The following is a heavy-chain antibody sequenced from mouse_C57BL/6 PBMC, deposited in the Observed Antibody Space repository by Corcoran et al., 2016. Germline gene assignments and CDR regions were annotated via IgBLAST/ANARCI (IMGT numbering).Heavy chain of an antibody. V-gene: IGHV1-19*01. CDR2: INPYNGGT. CDR1: GYTFTDYY. Sequence: EVQLQQSGPELVKPGASVKMSCKASGYTFTDYYMNWVKQSHGKSLEWIGVINPYNGGTSYNQKFKGKATLTVDKSSSTAYMELNSLTSEDSAVYYCARVREYFDVWGTGTTVTVSS. J-gene: IGHJ1*03. CDR3: ARVREYFDV.